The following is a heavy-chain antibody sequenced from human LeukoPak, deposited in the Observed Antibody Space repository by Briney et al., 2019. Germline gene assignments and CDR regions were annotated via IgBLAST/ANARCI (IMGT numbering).Heavy chain of an antibody. Sequence: QSGGSLRLSCAASGFTFSSYAMRWVRQAPGKGLEWVSAISGSGGSTYYADSVKGRFTISRDNSKNTLYLQMNSLRAEDTAVYYCAKNPADFWSGYRWFDPWGQGTLVTVSP. CDR3: AKNPADFWSGYRWFDP. D-gene: IGHD3-3*01. CDR2: ISGSGGST. CDR1: GFTFSSYA. V-gene: IGHV3-23*01. J-gene: IGHJ5*02.